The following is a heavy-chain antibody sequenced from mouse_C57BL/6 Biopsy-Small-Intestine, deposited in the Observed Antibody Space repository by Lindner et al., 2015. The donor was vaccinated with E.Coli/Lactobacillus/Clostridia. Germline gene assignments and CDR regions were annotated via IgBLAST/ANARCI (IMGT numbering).Heavy chain of an antibody. CDR1: GYAFTNYL. V-gene: IGHV1-54*01. CDR2: IYPEDGDT. D-gene: IGHD2-4*01. Sequence: VQLQESGPVLVKPGASVKVSCKASGYAFTNYLIEWVKQRPGQGLEWIGRIYPEDGDTNYNGKFKAKATLTVDKSSSTAYMQLKSLTSEDSAVYYCARQADYDGGMAMDYWGQGTSVTVSS. CDR3: ARQADYDGGMAMDY. J-gene: IGHJ4*01.